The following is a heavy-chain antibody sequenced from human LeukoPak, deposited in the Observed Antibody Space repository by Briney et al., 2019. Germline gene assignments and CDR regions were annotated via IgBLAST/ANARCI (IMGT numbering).Heavy chain of an antibody. J-gene: IGHJ4*02. V-gene: IGHV4-59*08. CDR2: IYYSGST. CDR1: GGSISSYY. D-gene: IGHD3-3*01. Sequence: SETLSLTCTVSGGSISSYYRSWIRQPPGKGLEWIGYIYYSGSTNYNPSLKSRVTISVDTSKNQFSLKLSSVTAADTAVYYCARHFKTIFGVAREYYFDYWGQGTLVTVSS. CDR3: ARHFKTIFGVAREYYFDY.